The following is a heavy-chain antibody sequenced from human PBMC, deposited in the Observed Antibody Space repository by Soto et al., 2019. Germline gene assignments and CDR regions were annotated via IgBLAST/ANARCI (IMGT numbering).Heavy chain of an antibody. CDR2: VYYSGST. CDR1: GGSIFSHY. V-gene: IGHV4-59*08. CDR3: ARRGSGSYHDY. Sequence: SETLSLTCAVSGGSIFSHYGAWIRQPPGKGLEYIGYVYYSGSTNYNPSLKSRVTISVDTSMTQFSLKLSPVTAADTAVYYCARRGSGSYHDYWGQGTLVTV. J-gene: IGHJ4*02. D-gene: IGHD3-10*01.